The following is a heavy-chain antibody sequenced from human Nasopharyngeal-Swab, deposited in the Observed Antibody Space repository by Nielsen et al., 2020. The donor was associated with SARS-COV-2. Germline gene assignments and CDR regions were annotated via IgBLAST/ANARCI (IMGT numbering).Heavy chain of an antibody. J-gene: IGHJ4*02. Sequence: ASVQVSCKASGYTFTNYARNWVRHAPGQGLEWMGWIITNTGNPTYAQGFTGRFVFSLDTSVSTAYLQISSLKAEDTAVYYCVRDLYYDFWSGSHIPPYWGQGTLVTVSS. CDR2: IITNTGNP. CDR3: VRDLYYDFWSGSHIPPY. CDR1: GYTFTNYA. V-gene: IGHV7-4-1*02. D-gene: IGHD3-3*01.